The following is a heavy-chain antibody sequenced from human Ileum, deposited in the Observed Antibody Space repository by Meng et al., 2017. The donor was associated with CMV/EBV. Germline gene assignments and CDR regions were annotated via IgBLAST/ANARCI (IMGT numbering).Heavy chain of an antibody. CDR1: GYPFPGSY. CDR2: INPNSGGT. CDR3: ARGGQGNTAFHY. Sequence: QGVRSGGGLKRPGAPVKVSCKASGYPFPGSYMHWVRQAPGQGLEWMGWINPNSGGTNYAQKFQGRVTMTRDTSISTAHMELSRLTSDDTAVYYCARGGQGNTAFHYWGQGTLVTVSS. D-gene: IGHD2/OR15-2a*01. V-gene: IGHV1-2*02. J-gene: IGHJ4*02.